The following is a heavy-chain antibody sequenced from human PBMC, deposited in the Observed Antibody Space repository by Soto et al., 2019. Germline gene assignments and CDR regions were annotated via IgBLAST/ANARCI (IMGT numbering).Heavy chain of an antibody. Sequence: QVQLQESGSRLVRPSQTVSLTCSVSGGSVNRGGYSWSWIRQPPGKGLEWIGFISTSGSPAYNPSLKSRVTISVDRSNNQISLELSSVTAADTAVYYCTRGVLAWGPGTRVTVSS. CDR2: ISTSGSP. CDR1: GGSVNRGGYS. D-gene: IGHD2-8*01. V-gene: IGHV4-30-2*01. CDR3: TRGVLA. J-gene: IGHJ5*02.